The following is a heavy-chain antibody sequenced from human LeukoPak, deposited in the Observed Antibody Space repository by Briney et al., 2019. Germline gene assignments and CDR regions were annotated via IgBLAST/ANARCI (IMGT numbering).Heavy chain of an antibody. D-gene: IGHD4-17*01. CDR2: INHSGST. Sequence: PSETLSLTCAVYGGSFSGYYWSWIRQPPGKGLGWIGEINHSGSTNYNPSLKSRVTISVDTSKNQFSLRLSSVTAADTAVYYCARPRKDGALNYFDYWGQGTLVTVSS. V-gene: IGHV4-34*01. J-gene: IGHJ4*02. CDR3: ARPRKDGALNYFDY. CDR1: GGSFSGYY.